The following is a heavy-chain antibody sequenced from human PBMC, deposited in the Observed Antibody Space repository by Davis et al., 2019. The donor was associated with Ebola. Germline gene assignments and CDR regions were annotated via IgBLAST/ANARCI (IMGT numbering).Heavy chain of an antibody. Sequence: SETLSLTCAVYGGSFSGYYWSWIRQPPGKGLEWTGEINHSGSTNYNPSLKSRVTISVDTSRNQFSLKLSSVTAADTAVYYCAREDTAMGNYFDYWGQGTLVTVSS. CDR3: AREDTAMGNYFDY. CDR2: INHSGST. V-gene: IGHV4-34*01. CDR1: GGSFSGYY. D-gene: IGHD5-18*01. J-gene: IGHJ4*02.